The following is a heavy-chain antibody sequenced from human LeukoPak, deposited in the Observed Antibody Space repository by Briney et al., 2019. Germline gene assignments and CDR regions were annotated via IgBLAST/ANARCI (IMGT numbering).Heavy chain of an antibody. CDR2: ISGDGGST. CDR1: GFTFDDYA. Sequence: TGGSLRLSCAASGFTFDDYAMHWVRQAPGKGLEWVSLISGDGGSTYYADSVKGRFTISRDNNKNSLYPQMNSLGTEDTALYYCAASDFAAHFDYWGQGTLVTVSS. V-gene: IGHV3-43*02. D-gene: IGHD2/OR15-2a*01. CDR3: AASDFAAHFDY. J-gene: IGHJ4*02.